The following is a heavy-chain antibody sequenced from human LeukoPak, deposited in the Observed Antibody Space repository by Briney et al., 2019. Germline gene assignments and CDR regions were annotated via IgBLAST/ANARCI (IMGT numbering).Heavy chain of an antibody. D-gene: IGHD1-20*01. CDR1: EFTFRSYS. CDR3: ANTNWKDPYYFDY. CDR2: ISSSSSYI. Sequence: GGSLRLSCVASEFTFRSYSMNWVRQAPGKGLEWVSSISSSSSYIYYADSVKGRFTISRDNSKNTLYLQMNSLRAEDTAVYYCANTNWKDPYYFDYWGQGTLVTVSS. J-gene: IGHJ4*02. V-gene: IGHV3-21*01.